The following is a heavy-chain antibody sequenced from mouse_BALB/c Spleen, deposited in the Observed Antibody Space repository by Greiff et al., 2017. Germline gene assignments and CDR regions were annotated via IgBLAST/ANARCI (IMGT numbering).Heavy chain of an antibody. J-gene: IGHJ4*01. CDR1: GFSLTSYG. D-gene: IGHD2-1*01. Sequence: QVQLKQSGPSLVQPSQSLSITCTVSGFSLTSYGVHWVRQSPGKGLEWLGVIWRGGSTDYNAAFMSRLSITKDNSKSQVFFKMNSLQADDTAIYYCAKGDYGNYEAMDDWGQGTSVTVSS. V-gene: IGHV2-5-1*01. CDR3: AKGDYGNYEAMDD. CDR2: IWRGGST.